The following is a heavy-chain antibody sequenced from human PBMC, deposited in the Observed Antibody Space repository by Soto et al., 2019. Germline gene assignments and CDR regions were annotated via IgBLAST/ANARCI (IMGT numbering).Heavy chain of an antibody. V-gene: IGHV1-18*01. CDR1: GYTFNSYG. J-gene: IGHJ3*02. CDR2: ISAYNGDT. CDR3: ARDPRSSSWSNAFDI. Sequence: ASVKVSCKASGYTFNSYGISWVRQAPGQGLEWMGWISAYNGDTNYAQKLQGRVTLTTHTSTSTAYMELRSLRSDDTAVYYCARDPRSSSWSNAFDIWGQGTMVTVSS. D-gene: IGHD6-13*01.